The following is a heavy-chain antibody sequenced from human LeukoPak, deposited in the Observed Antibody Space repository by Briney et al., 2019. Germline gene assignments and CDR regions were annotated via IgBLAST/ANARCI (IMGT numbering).Heavy chain of an antibody. CDR2: IKQDGSEK. CDR3: ARDSTGYGYEEWS. Sequence: GSLRLSCAASGFTFSSYAMSWVRQAPGKGLEWVANIKQDGSEKFYVDSVKGRFTISRDNAKNSLFLQMNRLRAEDMAVYYCARDSTGYGYEEWSWGQGTLVTVSS. V-gene: IGHV3-7*01. J-gene: IGHJ5*02. D-gene: IGHD5-18*01. CDR1: GFTFSSYA.